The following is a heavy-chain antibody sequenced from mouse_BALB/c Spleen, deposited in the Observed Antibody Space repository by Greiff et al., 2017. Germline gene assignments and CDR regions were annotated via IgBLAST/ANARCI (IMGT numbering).Heavy chain of an antibody. Sequence: EVKLEESGPGLVKPSQSLSLTCSVTGYSITSGYYWNWIRQFPGNKLEWMGYISYDGSNNYNPSLKNRISITRDTSKNQFFLKLNSVTTEDTATYYCAREGGYGNYYWYFDVWGAGTTVTVSS. V-gene: IGHV3-6*02. CDR2: ISYDGSN. J-gene: IGHJ1*01. CDR3: AREGGYGNYYWYFDV. D-gene: IGHD2-10*02. CDR1: GYSITSGYY.